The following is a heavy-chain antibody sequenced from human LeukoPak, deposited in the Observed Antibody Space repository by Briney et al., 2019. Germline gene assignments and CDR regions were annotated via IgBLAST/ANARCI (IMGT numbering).Heavy chain of an antibody. CDR3: AKRTDSDYGDC. V-gene: IGHV3-23*01. Sequence: GGSLRLSCAASGFTFSSSAMSWVRQAPGKGLEWVSAVSYIGDKMYYADSVKGRFTISRDNSKNTLYLQMNSLRAEDTAVYYCAKRTDSDYGDCWGQGTLVTVSS. J-gene: IGHJ4*02. D-gene: IGHD2/OR15-2a*01. CDR1: GFTFSSSA. CDR2: VSYIGDKM.